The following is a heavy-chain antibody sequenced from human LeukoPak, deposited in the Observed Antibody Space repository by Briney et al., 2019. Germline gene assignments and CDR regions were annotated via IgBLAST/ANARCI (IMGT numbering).Heavy chain of an antibody. D-gene: IGHD3-22*01. J-gene: IGHJ2*01. Sequence: SQTLSLTCAISGDSVSSNSAAWSWIRQSPLRGLEWLGRTYYRLKWYTHYAVSVKSRITINPDTSKNHFSLQLRSVTPEDTAIFYCARDRDPGGYFREPPHGYFDLWGRGTLVTVSS. CDR3: ARDRDPGGYFREPPHGYFDL. CDR1: GDSVSSNSAA. V-gene: IGHV6-1*01. CDR2: TYYRLKWYT.